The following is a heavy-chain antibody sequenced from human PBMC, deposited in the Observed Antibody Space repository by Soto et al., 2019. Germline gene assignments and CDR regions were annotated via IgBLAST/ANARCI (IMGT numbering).Heavy chain of an antibody. J-gene: IGHJ3*01. Sequence: VQLQESGPGLVKPSETLSLTCTVSGGSIKNYYWSWIRQPAGKGLEWIGRIYTSGSSKYSPSLKSRISMSVDTSTNQFSLELSAVTAADTAIYYCARVLTGYYGDAFDLWGQGTVVTVSS. CDR1: GGSIKNYY. D-gene: IGHD3-9*01. CDR2: IYTSGSS. CDR3: ARVLTGYYGDAFDL. V-gene: IGHV4-4*07.